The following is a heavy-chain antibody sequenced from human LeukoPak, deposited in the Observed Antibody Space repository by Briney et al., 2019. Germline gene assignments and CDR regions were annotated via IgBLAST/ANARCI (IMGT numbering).Heavy chain of an antibody. CDR3: ARFIAATSGGY. CDR1: GFTFSSYA. V-gene: IGHV3-30-3*01. J-gene: IGHJ4*02. D-gene: IGHD6-13*01. Sequence: GRSLRLSCAASGFTFSSYAMHWVRQAPGKGLEWVAVISYDGSNKYYADSVKGRFTISRDNAKNSLYLQMNSLRAEDTAVYYCARFIAATSGGYWGQGTLVTVSS. CDR2: ISYDGSNK.